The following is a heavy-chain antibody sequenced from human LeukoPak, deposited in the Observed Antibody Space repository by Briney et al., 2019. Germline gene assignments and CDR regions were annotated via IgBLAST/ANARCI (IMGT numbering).Heavy chain of an antibody. CDR2: INSDGSST. CDR1: GFTFSSYW. CDR3: ARHGGLYPAY. V-gene: IGHV3-74*01. Sequence: GGSLRLSCAASGFTFSSYWMRWVRHAPGKGLVWVSRINSDGSSTSYADSVKGRFTISRDNATNTLYLQMNSLRAEDTAVYYCARHGGLYPAYWGQGTLVTVSS. D-gene: IGHD2-15*01. J-gene: IGHJ4*02.